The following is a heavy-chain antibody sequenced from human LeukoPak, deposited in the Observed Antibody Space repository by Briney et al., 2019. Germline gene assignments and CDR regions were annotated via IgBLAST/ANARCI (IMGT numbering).Heavy chain of an antibody. D-gene: IGHD1-14*01. Sequence: GGSLRLSCAASGFTFSSYSMNWVRQAPGKGLEWVSSISSSSSYIYYADSVKGRFTISRDNAKNSLYLQINSLRAEDTAVYYCARDRRSGALFDYWGQGTLVTVSS. CDR1: GFTFSSYS. J-gene: IGHJ4*02. CDR2: ISSSSSYI. CDR3: ARDRRSGALFDY. V-gene: IGHV3-21*01.